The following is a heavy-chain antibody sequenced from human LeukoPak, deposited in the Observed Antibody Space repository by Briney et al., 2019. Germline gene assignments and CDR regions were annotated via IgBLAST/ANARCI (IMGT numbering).Heavy chain of an antibody. CDR3: ARRARVVVVANWFDP. D-gene: IGHD2-15*01. CDR1: GGSFSGYY. J-gene: IGHJ5*02. Sequence: SETLSPTCAVYGGSFSGYYWSWIRQPPGKGLEWIGEINHSGSTNYNPSLKSRVTISVDTSKNQFSLKLSSVTAADTAVYYCARRARVVVVANWFDPWGQGTLVTVSS. V-gene: IGHV4-34*01. CDR2: INHSGST.